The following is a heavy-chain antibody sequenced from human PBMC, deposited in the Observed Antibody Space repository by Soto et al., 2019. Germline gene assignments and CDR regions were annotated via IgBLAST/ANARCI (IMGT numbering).Heavy chain of an antibody. CDR1: GFTFSSYS. CDR3: ARVMVRGVSFLGGDY. Sequence: GGSLRLSCAASGFTFSSYSMNWVRQAPGKGLEWVSSISSSSYIYYADSVKGRFTISRDNAKNSLYLQMNSLRAEDTAVYYCARVMVRGVSFLGGDYWGQGTLVTVSS. CDR2: ISSSSYI. D-gene: IGHD3-10*01. J-gene: IGHJ4*02. V-gene: IGHV3-21*01.